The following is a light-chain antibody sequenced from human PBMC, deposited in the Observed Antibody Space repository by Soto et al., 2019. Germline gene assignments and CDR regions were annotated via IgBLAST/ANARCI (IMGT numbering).Light chain of an antibody. Sequence: DIQRTQSPSSLSASVGDRVTITGRASQSISSYLNWYQQKTGEATKLLVYAASSLQSRVTSSFSGSGSGTDFTLTISSMQPEELATYYCQQSYSTHRTFGQGTRLEIK. CDR3: QQSYSTHRT. CDR2: AAS. J-gene: IGKJ5*01. V-gene: IGKV1-39*01. CDR1: QSISSY.